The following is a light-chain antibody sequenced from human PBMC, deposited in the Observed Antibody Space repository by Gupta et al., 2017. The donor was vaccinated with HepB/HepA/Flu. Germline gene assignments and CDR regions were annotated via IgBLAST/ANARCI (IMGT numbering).Light chain of an antibody. CDR3: QSYDSSLSGSRV. V-gene: IGLV1-40*01. Sequence: QSVLTQPPSVSGAPGQRVTISCTGSSSNIGAGYDVHWYQQPPGTAPKLLIYGNSNRPSGVPDRFSGSKSGTSASLAITGLQAEYEADYYCQSYDSSLSGSRVFGGGTKLTVL. CDR1: SSNIGAGYD. J-gene: IGLJ3*02. CDR2: GNS.